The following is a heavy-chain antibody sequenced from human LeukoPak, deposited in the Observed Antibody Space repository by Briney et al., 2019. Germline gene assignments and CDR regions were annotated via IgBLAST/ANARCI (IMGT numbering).Heavy chain of an antibody. Sequence: ASVKVFCKASGYTFTSYHMHWVRQAPGQGLEWMGKVNLSGGSTTYAQKFQGRVTMTRDTSTSTVYMELSSLRSEDTAVYYCARDPYYYDSSGYSYFDYWGQGTLVTVSS. D-gene: IGHD3-22*01. J-gene: IGHJ4*02. CDR3: ARDPYYYDSSGYSYFDY. V-gene: IGHV1-46*01. CDR1: GYTFTSYH. CDR2: VNLSGGST.